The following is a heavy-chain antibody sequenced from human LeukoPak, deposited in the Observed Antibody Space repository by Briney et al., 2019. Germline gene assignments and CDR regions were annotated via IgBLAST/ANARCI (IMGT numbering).Heavy chain of an antibody. Sequence: ASVKVSCKASGYTFTSYYMHWVRQAPGQGLEWMGIINPSGGSTSYAQKFQGRVTMTRDMPTSTVYMELSSLRSEDTAVYYCAIFDFLFGEIDNWFDPWGQGTLVTVSS. CDR3: AIFDFLFGEIDNWFDP. CDR2: INPSGGST. V-gene: IGHV1-46*01. J-gene: IGHJ5*02. D-gene: IGHD3-3*01. CDR1: GYTFTSYY.